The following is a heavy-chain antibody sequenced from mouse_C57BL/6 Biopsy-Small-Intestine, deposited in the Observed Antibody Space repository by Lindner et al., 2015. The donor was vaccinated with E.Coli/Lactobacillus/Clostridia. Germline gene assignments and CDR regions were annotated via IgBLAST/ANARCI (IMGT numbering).Heavy chain of an antibody. V-gene: IGHV1-82*01. CDR3: ARGRSFSNFRYFDV. Sequence: VQLQESGPELVKPGASVKISCKASGYAFSSSWMNWVKQRPGKGLEWIGRIYPGDGYTNYNGKFKGKATLTADKSSSTAYMQLSSLTSEDSAVYFCARGRSFSNFRYFDVWGAGTTVTVSS. D-gene: IGHD2-5*01. CDR1: GYAFSSSW. CDR2: IYPGDGYT. J-gene: IGHJ1*01.